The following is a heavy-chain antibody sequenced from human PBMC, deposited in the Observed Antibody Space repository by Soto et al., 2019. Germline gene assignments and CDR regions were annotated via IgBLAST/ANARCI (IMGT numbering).Heavy chain of an antibody. V-gene: IGHV5-51*01. CDR3: ARHGPIWWLRRPFVASPERGDY. CDR2: IYPGDSDT. Sequence: GESLKISCKGSGYSFTSYWIGWVRQMPGKGLEWMGIIYPGDSDTRYSPSFQGQVTISADKSISTAYLQWSSLKASDTAMYYCARHGPIWWLRRPFVASPERGDYWGQGTLVTVSS. D-gene: IGHD5-12*01. CDR1: GYSFTSYW. J-gene: IGHJ4*02.